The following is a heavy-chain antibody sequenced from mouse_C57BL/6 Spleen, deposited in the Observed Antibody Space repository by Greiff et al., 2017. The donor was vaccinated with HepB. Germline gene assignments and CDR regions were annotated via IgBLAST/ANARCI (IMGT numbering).Heavy chain of an antibody. CDR3: TIVTGTAWFAY. V-gene: IGHV14-4*01. CDR2: IDPENGDT. Sequence: EVKLVESGAELVRPGASVKLSCTASGFNIKDDYLHWGKQRPEQGLEWIGWIDPENGDTEYASKFQGKATITADTSSKTAYLQLSSLTSEDTAVYYCTIVTGTAWFAYWGQGTLVTVSA. D-gene: IGHD4-1*01. CDR1: GFNIKDDY. J-gene: IGHJ3*01.